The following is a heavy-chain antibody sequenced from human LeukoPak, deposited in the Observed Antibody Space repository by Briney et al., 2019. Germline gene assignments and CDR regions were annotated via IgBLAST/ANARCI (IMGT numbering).Heavy chain of an antibody. D-gene: IGHD6-19*01. CDR2: ISYDGSNK. V-gene: IGHV3-30-3*02. Sequence: GGSLRLSCAASGFTFSGYPIHWVRQAPGKGLEWVAVISYDGSNKYYADSVKGRFTISRDNSKNTLYLQMNSLRAEDTAVYYCAKDPAYSSGWYEYYYYGMDVWGQGTTVTVSS. CDR3: AKDPAYSSGWYEYYYYGMDV. CDR1: GFTFSGYP. J-gene: IGHJ6*02.